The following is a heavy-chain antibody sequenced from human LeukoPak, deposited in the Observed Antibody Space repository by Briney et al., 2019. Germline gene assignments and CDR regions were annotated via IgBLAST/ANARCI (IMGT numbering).Heavy chain of an antibody. J-gene: IGHJ4*02. Sequence: GGSLRLSCAASGFTFSRYWMSWVRQAPGKGLEWVSAISGSGGSTYYADSVKGRFTISRENSKNTLYLQMNSLRAEDTAVYYCAARGGYSYGFDYWGQGTLVTVSS. CDR3: AARGGYSYGFDY. V-gene: IGHV3-23*01. CDR1: GFTFSRYW. D-gene: IGHD5-18*01. CDR2: ISGSGGST.